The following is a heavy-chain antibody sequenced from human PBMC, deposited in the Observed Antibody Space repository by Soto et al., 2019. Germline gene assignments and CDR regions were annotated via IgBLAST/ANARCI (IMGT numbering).Heavy chain of an antibody. CDR1: GFTFDDYA. D-gene: IGHD6-13*01. CDR3: AKDIGYSSCGGQAEWCMDV. CDR2: ISWDGGST. Sequence: GSLRLSCAASGFTFDDYAMHWVRQAPGKGLEWVSLISWDGGSTYYADSVKGRFTISRDNSKNSLYLQMNSLRAEDTALYYCAKDIGYSSCGGQAEWCMDVWGQ. V-gene: IGHV3-43D*04. J-gene: IGHJ6*02.